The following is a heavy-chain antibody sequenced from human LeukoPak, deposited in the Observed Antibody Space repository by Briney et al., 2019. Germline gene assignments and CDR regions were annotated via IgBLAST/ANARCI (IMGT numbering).Heavy chain of an antibody. CDR3: ASYELNQPFDY. Sequence: SETLSLTCAVYGGSFSGYYWSWIRQPPGKGLEWIGEINHSGSTNYNPSLKSRVTISVDTSKNQFSLKLSSVTAADTAVYYCASYELNQPFDYWGQGNLVTVSS. D-gene: IGHD1-7*01. CDR1: GGSFSGYY. CDR2: INHSGST. V-gene: IGHV4-34*01. J-gene: IGHJ4*02.